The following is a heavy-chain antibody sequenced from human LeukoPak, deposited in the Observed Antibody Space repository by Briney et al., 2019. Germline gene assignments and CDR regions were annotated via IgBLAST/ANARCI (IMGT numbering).Heavy chain of an antibody. Sequence: SETLSLTCTVSGGSISSSSYYWGWIRQPPGKGLEWIGSIYYSGSTYYNPSLKSRVTISVDTSKNQFSLKLNSVTAADTAVYYCAGSGWSGGPFDYWGQGILVTVSS. J-gene: IGHJ4*02. D-gene: IGHD6-19*01. CDR2: IYYSGST. V-gene: IGHV4-39*07. CDR1: GGSISSSSYY. CDR3: AGSGWSGGPFDY.